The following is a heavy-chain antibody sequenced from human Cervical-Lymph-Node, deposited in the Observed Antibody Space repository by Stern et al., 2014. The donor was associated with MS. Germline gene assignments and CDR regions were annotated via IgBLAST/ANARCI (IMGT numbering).Heavy chain of an antibody. V-gene: IGHV3-33*01. D-gene: IGHD3-16*01. CDR3: ARDHWGIGDV. CDR2: IWFDGSKK. Sequence: VQLVESGGGVAQPGRSLRLSCGASGFNFSAYGMHWVRQAPGMGLPWGSIIWFDGSKKYYADTVKGRFTISRDNSKNTIFLQMNSLRAEDTAVYYCARDHWGIGDVWGQGTTVTVSS. CDR1: GFNFSAYG. J-gene: IGHJ6*02.